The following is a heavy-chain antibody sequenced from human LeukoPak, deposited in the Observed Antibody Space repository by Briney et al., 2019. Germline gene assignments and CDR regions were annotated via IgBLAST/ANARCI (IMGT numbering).Heavy chain of an antibody. Sequence: GGSLRLSCAASGFTFSSYGMHWVRQAPGKGLGWVAVIWYDGSNKYYADSVKGRFTISRDNSKNTLYLQMNSLRAEDTAVYYCAKARDYGDYPHWGQGTLVTVSS. V-gene: IGHV3-33*06. CDR2: IWYDGSNK. D-gene: IGHD4-17*01. CDR3: AKARDYGDYPH. J-gene: IGHJ4*02. CDR1: GFTFSSYG.